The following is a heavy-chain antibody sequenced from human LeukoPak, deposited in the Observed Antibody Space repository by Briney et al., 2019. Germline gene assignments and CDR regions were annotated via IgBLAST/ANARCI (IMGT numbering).Heavy chain of an antibody. Sequence: PSETLSLTCTVSGGPISSYYWSWIRQPPGKGLEWIGYIYYSGSTIYNPSLKSRVTISVDTSKTQFSLKLSSVTAADTAVYYCARYGDYVFDLWGQGTLVTVSS. CDR3: ARYGDYVFDL. V-gene: IGHV4-59*01. CDR2: IYYSGST. CDR1: GGPISSYY. D-gene: IGHD4-17*01. J-gene: IGHJ4*02.